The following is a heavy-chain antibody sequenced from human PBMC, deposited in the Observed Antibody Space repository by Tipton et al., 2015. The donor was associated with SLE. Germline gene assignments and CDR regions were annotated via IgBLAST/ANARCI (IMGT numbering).Heavy chain of an antibody. CDR2: INRDGSEK. D-gene: IGHD2/OR15-2a*01. J-gene: IGHJ3*02. V-gene: IGHV3-7*01. CDR1: GFTFSMYW. CDR3: ARVSVQPDAFDM. Sequence: GSLRLSCAASGFTFSMYWMSWVRQGPGKGLEWVAYINRDGSEKYYGDSVKGRFTISRDNAKNSLSLQMNSLGVDDTALYYCARVSVQPDAFDMWGHGTVVTVSS.